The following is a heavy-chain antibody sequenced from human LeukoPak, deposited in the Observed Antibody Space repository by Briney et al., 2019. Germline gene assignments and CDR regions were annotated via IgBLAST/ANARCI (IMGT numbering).Heavy chain of an antibody. CDR1: GFTFSSNG. Sequence: GGSLRLSCAASGFTFSSNGMHWVRQAPGKGLECVAFIQNDGNNKKYADSVKGRFTISRDNSKNTLCLQMNSLRAEDTAVYYWARDWGTSSLYLVNWGQGTLVTVSS. J-gene: IGHJ4*02. CDR2: IQNDGNNK. D-gene: IGHD6-6*01. CDR3: ARDWGTSSLYLVN. V-gene: IGHV3-30*02.